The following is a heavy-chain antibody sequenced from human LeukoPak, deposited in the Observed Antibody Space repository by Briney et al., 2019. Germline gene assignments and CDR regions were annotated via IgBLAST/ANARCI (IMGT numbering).Heavy chain of an antibody. J-gene: IGHJ4*02. CDR1: GGSFSGYY. CDR2: INHSGST. V-gene: IGHV4-34*01. D-gene: IGHD3-3*01. Sequence: SETLSLTCAVYGGSFSGYYWSWIRQPPGKGLEWIGEINHSGSTNYNPSLKSRVTISVDTSKNQFSLKLSSVTAADTAVYHCARGQNHFDFWSGSSSYYFDYWGQGTLVTVSS. CDR3: ARGQNHFDFWSGSSSYYFDY.